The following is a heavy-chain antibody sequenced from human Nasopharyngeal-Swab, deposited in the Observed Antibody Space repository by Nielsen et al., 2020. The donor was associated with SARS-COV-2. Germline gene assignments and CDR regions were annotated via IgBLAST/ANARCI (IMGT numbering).Heavy chain of an antibody. CDR2: ISYDGSNH. CDR3: ARGGIPDY. V-gene: IGHV3-30*03. D-gene: IGHD1-1*01. Sequence: GESLKISCAASGFSFSDYGMHWVRQVPGKGLQWLAVISYDGSNHYSTDSVEGRFTISRDNSKNTLYLQLNSLRAEDTAMYYCARGGIPDYWGQGTLVTVSS. CDR1: GFSFSDYG. J-gene: IGHJ4*02.